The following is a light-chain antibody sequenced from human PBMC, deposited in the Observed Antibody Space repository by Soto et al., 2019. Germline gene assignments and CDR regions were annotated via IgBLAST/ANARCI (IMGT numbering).Light chain of an antibody. CDR1: QSISNW. CDR2: KAS. Sequence: DIQLTQFPSTLPASVGDRVTNTSRASQSISNWLAWYHQKPGTAPKLLIYKASSLESGVPSRFSGSGSGTEFTLTISSLQPDDFATYYCQQYNSYTWTFGQGTKVDIK. J-gene: IGKJ1*01. V-gene: IGKV1-5*03. CDR3: QQYNSYTWT.